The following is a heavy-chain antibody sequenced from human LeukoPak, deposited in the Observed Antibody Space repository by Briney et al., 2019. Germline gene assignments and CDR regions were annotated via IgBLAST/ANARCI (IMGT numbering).Heavy chain of an antibody. CDR3: ARRTPYSSGWYNGVTARGWFDP. J-gene: IGHJ5*02. CDR2: IIPIFGTA. D-gene: IGHD6-19*01. Sequence: SVKVSCKASGGTFSSYAISWVRQAPGQGLEWMGGIIPIFGTANYAQKFQGRVTITADKSTSTAYMELSSLRSEDTAVYYCARRTPYSSGWYNGVTARGWFDPWGQGTLVTVPS. V-gene: IGHV1-69*06. CDR1: GGTFSSYA.